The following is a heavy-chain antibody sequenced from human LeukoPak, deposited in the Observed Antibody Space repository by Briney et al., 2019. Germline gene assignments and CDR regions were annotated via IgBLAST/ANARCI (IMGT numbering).Heavy chain of an antibody. CDR3: ARRRKVQLERPTYYYYYYMDV. Sequence: GASVKVSCKASGYTFTSYGISWVRQAPGQGLEWMGWISAYNGNTNYAQKLQGRVTMTTDTSTSTAYMELRSLRSDDTAVYYCARRRKVQLERPTYYYYYYMDVWGKGTTVTVSS. CDR2: ISAYNGNT. V-gene: IGHV1-18*01. D-gene: IGHD1-1*01. J-gene: IGHJ6*03. CDR1: GYTFTSYG.